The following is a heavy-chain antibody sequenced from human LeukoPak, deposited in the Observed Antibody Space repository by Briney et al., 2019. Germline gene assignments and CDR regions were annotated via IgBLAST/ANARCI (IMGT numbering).Heavy chain of an antibody. V-gene: IGHV4-34*01. J-gene: IGHJ5*02. CDR2: INHSGST. CDR3: ARRSRSSSNWFDP. CDR1: GGSFSGYY. D-gene: IGHD2-2*01. Sequence: SETLSLTCAVYGGSFSGYYWSWIRQPPGKGLEWIGEINHSGSTNYNPSLKSRVTISVDTSKNQFSLKMSSVSAADTAVYYCARRSRSSSNWFDPWGQGTLVTVSP.